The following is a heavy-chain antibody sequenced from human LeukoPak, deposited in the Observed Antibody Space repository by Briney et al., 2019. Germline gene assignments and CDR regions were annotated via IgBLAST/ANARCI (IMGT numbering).Heavy chain of an antibody. V-gene: IGHV1-2*02. CDR2: INPNSGGT. CDR1: GYTFTGYY. CDR3: ARDQAMVRGSLSGMDV. Sequence: ASVKVSCKASGYTFTGYYMHWVRQAPGQGLEWMGWINPNSGGTNYAQKFQGRVTMTRDTSISTAYMELSRLRSDDTAVYYRARDQAMVRGSLSGMDVWGQGTTVTVSS. D-gene: IGHD3-10*01. J-gene: IGHJ6*02.